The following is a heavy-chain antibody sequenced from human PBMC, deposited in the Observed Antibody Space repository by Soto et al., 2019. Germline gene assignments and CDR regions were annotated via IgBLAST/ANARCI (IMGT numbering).Heavy chain of an antibody. CDR2: ISPK. V-gene: IGHV3-33*01. CDR3: ARDDAFANENAFDL. CDR1: GFSFRTYG. D-gene: IGHD1-1*01. J-gene: IGHJ3*01. Sequence: QVQLVESGGGLVQPGTSLRLSCAVSGFSFRTYGFHWVRQPPGKGLQWVAVISPKGHSDSVEGRFTISRDNSKDTSYLQMNNFRAEDTAVYYCARDDAFANENAFDLWGQGTMVTVSS.